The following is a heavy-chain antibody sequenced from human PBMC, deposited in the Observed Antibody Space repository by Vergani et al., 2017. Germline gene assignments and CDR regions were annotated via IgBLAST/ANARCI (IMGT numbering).Heavy chain of an antibody. D-gene: IGHD3-10*01. CDR1: GFTLSSHA. V-gene: IGHV3-33*01. CDR2: IWYDGSKE. CDR3: ARDYGSVPPHSRRLLYDIGWFDP. J-gene: IGHJ5*02. Sequence: QVQLEESGGGVVQPGRSLRLSCAGSGFTLSSHAMHWVRQAPGKGLEWVAFIWYDGSKEYYADSVKGRFTISRDNSNNLVYLQMSSVRADDTAVYYCARDYGSVPPHSRRLLYDIGWFDPWGQGTLVTVSS.